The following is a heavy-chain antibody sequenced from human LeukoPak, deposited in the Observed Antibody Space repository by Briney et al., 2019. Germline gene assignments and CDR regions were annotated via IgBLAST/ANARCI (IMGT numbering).Heavy chain of an antibody. CDR2: ISGSGGST. CDR3: ARHGDFWSGYYTI. J-gene: IGHJ3*02. V-gene: IGHV3-23*01. D-gene: IGHD3-3*01. CDR1: GFTFSSYA. Sequence: GGSLRLSCAASGFTFSSYAMSWVRQAPGKGLEWVSAISGSGGSTYYADSVKGRFTISRVNSKNTLYLQMNSLRAEDTAVYYCARHGDFWSGYYTIWGQGTMVTVSS.